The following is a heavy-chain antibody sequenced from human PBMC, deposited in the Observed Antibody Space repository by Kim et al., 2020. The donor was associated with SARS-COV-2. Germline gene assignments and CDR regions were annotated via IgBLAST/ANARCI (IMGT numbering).Heavy chain of an antibody. CDR1: GFTFSSYA. Sequence: GGSLRLSCAASGFTFSSYAMHWVRQAPGKGLEWVAVISYDGSNKYYADSVKGRFTISRDNSKNTLYLQMNSLRAEDTAVYYCATDPSDYYDSSGREPFDYWGQGTLVTVSS. J-gene: IGHJ4*02. CDR2: ISYDGSNK. CDR3: ATDPSDYYDSSGREPFDY. V-gene: IGHV3-30*04. D-gene: IGHD3-22*01.